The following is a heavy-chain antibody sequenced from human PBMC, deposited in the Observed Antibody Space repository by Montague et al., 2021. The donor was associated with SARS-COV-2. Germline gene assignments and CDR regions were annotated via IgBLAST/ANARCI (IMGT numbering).Heavy chain of an antibody. V-gene: IGHV4-34*01. CDR3: ARGLGRPIRCTS. CDR1: GGPFSGYY. D-gene: IGHD2-8*01. Sequence: SETLSLTCAVYGGPFSGYYRIWIRQPPGKGLEWIGELNHNGSTNYNPSRKSRVTISVDTTKNQFSVRLSSVTAADTAVYYCARGLGRPIRCTSWGQGTLVTVSS. J-gene: IGHJ4*01. CDR2: LNHNGST.